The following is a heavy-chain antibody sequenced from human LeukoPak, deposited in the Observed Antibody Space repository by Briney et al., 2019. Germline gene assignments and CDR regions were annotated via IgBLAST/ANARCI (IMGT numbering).Heavy chain of an antibody. CDR3: ARSPPAAGFRYYFDY. D-gene: IGHD6-13*01. V-gene: IGHV4-4*07. CDR1: GGSISSYY. J-gene: IGHJ4*02. Sequence: AETLSLICTVSGGSISSYYWIWIRQPAGKGLEWIGRIYTSGSTNYNPSLKPRVTMSVATSKNQSSLKLSSVTAADTAVYYCARSPPAAGFRYYFDYWGQGTLVTVSS. CDR2: IYTSGST.